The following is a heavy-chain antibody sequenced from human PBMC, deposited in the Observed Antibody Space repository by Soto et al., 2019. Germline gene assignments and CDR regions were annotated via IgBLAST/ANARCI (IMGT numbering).Heavy chain of an antibody. CDR3: ASAVEWVGDYSDGSGDSYYFDY. V-gene: IGHV1-69*02. Sequence: QVQLVQSGAEVKKPGSSVKVSCKASGGTFSSYTISWVRQAPGQGLEWMGRIIPILGIANYAQKFQGRVTITADKTKSTDYMELRILRPEDTAVYYCASAVEWVGDYSDGSGDSYYFDYWGQGTLVTVSS. J-gene: IGHJ4*02. D-gene: IGHD3-22*01. CDR1: GGTFSSYT. CDR2: IIPILGIA.